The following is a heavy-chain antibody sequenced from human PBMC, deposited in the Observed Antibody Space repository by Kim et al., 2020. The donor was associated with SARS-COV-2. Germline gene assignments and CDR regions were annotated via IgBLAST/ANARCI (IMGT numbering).Heavy chain of an antibody. D-gene: IGHD1-7*01. CDR2: FDPEDGET. Sequence: ASVKVSCKVSGYTLTELSMHWVRQAPGKGLEWMGGFDPEDGETIYAQKFQGRVTMTEDTSTDTAYMELSSLRSEDTAVYYCATVPHIITGTGWYYYGMDVWGQGTTVTVSS. CDR1: GYTLTELS. CDR3: ATVPHIITGTGWYYYGMDV. V-gene: IGHV1-24*01. J-gene: IGHJ6*02.